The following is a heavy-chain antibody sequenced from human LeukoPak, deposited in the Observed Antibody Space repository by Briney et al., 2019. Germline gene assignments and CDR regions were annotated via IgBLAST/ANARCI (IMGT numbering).Heavy chain of an antibody. CDR1: GGSFSGYY. V-gene: IGHV4-34*01. CDR3: ASITMVREGY. CDR2: INHSGST. D-gene: IGHD3-10*01. Sequence: SETLSLTCAVYGGSFSGYYWSWIRQPPGEGLEWIGEINHSGSTNYNPSLKSRVTISVDTSKNQFSLKLSSVTAADTAVYYCASITMVREGYWGQGTLVTVSS. J-gene: IGHJ4*02.